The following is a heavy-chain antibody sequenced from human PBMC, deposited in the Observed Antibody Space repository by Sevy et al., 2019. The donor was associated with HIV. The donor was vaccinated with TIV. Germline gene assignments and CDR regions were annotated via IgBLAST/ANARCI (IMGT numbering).Heavy chain of an antibody. Sequence: ASVKVSCKASGGTFSSYAISWVRQAPGQGLEWMGGTIPIFGTANYAQKFQGRVTITADESTSTAYMELSSLRSEDTAVYYGTRDEVAAAGTFDAFDIWGQGTMVTVSS. CDR1: GGTFSSYA. D-gene: IGHD6-13*01. J-gene: IGHJ3*02. V-gene: IGHV1-69*13. CDR3: TRDEVAAAGTFDAFDI. CDR2: TIPIFGTA.